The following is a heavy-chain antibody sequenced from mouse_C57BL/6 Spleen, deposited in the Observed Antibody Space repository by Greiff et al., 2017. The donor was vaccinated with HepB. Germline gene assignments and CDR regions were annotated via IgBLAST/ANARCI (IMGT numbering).Heavy chain of an antibody. Sequence: VQLQQSGPELVKPGASVKISCKASGYAFSSSWMNWVKQRPGKGLEWIGRIYPGDGDTNYNGKFKGKATLTADKSSSTAYMQLSSLTSEDSAVYFCAGGDYVPLYFDVWGTGTTVIVSS. CDR1: GYAFSSSW. D-gene: IGHD2-4*01. CDR2: IYPGDGDT. J-gene: IGHJ1*03. V-gene: IGHV1-82*01. CDR3: AGGDYVPLYFDV.